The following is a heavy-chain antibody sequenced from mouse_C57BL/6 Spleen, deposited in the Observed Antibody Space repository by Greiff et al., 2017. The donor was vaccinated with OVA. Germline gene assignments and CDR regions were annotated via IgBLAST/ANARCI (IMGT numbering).Heavy chain of an antibody. J-gene: IGHJ4*01. D-gene: IGHD1-1*01. V-gene: IGHV1-50*01. CDR1: GYTFTSYW. Sequence: QVQLQQPGAELVKPGASVKLSCKASGYTFTSYWMQWVQQRPGQGLEWIGEIDPSDSYTNYTQKFKGKATLTVDTSSSTAYMQLSSLTSEDSAVYYCARGGYYGSSPYYAMDYWGQGTSVTVSS. CDR2: IDPSDSYT. CDR3: ARGGYYGSSPYYAMDY.